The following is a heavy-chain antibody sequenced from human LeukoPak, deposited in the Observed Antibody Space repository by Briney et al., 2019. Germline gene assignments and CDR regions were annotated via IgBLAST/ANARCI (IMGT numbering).Heavy chain of an antibody. CDR1: GDSVSSNSAA. J-gene: IGHJ3*02. D-gene: IGHD7-27*01. V-gene: IGHV6-1*01. CDR3: ARTTGGDWGPTHDAFDI. CDR2: TYYRSKWSN. Sequence: SQTLSLTCAISGDSVSSNSAAWNWIRQSPSRGLEWLGRTYYRSKWSNDHAVSVKSRITINPDTSKNQFFLQLNSVTPEDTAVYYCARTTGGDWGPTHDAFDIWGQGTMVTVSS.